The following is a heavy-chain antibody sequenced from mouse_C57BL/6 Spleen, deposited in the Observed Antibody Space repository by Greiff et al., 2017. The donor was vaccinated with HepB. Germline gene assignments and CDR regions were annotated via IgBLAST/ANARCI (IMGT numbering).Heavy chain of an antibody. CDR3: AREEPLYDYAMDY. CDR2: IYPSDSET. CDR1: GYTFTSYW. Sequence: VQLQQPGAELVRPGSSVKLSCKASGYTFTSYWMDWVKQRPGQGLEWIGNIYPSDSETHYNQKFKDKATLTVDKSYIKAYMQLSSLTSEDSAVYYCAREEPLYDYAMDYWGRGTSVNVSS. V-gene: IGHV1-61*01. J-gene: IGHJ4*01. D-gene: IGHD1-3*01.